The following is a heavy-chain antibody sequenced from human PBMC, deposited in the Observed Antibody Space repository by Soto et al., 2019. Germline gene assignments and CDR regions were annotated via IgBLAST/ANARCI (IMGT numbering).Heavy chain of an antibody. CDR3: ARDRRFYYGSGSYWYYGMDV. J-gene: IGHJ6*02. Sequence: LSLTCTVSGGSISSGDYYWSWIRQPPGKGLEWIGYISYSGSSDYSPSLQSRVILSVDTSKNQFSLKLTSVTAADTAVYYCARDRRFYYGSGSYWYYGMDVWGQGTTVTVSS. CDR2: ISYSGSS. D-gene: IGHD3-10*01. CDR1: GGSISSGDYY. V-gene: IGHV4-30-4*01.